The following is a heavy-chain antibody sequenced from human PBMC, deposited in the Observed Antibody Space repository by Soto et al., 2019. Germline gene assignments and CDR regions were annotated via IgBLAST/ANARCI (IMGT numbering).Heavy chain of an antibody. CDR3: ARERGSGLRRSFDY. Sequence: EVQLVESGGGLGKPGGSLRLSCAASGFTFSSYSMNWVRQAPGRGLEWVSSISSSSSYIYYADSVKGRFTISRDNAKNSLYLQMNSLRAEDTAVYYCARERGSGLRRSFDYWGQGTLVTVSS. CDR1: GFTFSSYS. D-gene: IGHD3-16*01. CDR2: ISSSSSYI. V-gene: IGHV3-21*01. J-gene: IGHJ4*02.